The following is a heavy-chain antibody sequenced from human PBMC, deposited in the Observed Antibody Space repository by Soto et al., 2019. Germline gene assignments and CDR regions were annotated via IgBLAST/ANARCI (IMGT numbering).Heavy chain of an antibody. D-gene: IGHD3-22*01. Sequence: DSVKGRFTISRDNAKNSLYLQMNSPRAEDTAVYYCARAGIYYDSSGYLDYWGQGTLVTVSS. J-gene: IGHJ4*02. V-gene: IGHV3-7*01. CDR3: ARAGIYYDSSGYLDY.